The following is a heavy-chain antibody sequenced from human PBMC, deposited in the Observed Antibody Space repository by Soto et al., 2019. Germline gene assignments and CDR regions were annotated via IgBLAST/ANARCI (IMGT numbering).Heavy chain of an antibody. V-gene: IGHV3-74*01. CDR2: INSDGSST. Sequence: EVQLVESGGGLVQPGGSLRLSCAASGFTFSSYWMHWVRQAPGKGLVWVSRINSDGSSTSYADSVKGRFTISRDNAKNTLYLQMHSRSAEDTAVYYCARGDYGGNWGYWGQGTLVTVSS. CDR3: ARGDYGGNWGY. J-gene: IGHJ4*02. CDR1: GFTFSSYW. D-gene: IGHD4-17*01.